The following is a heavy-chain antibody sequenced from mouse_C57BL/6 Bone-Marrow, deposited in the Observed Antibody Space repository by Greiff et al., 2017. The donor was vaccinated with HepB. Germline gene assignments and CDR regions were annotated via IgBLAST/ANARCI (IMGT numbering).Heavy chain of an antibody. Sequence: QVQLQQPGAELVMPGASVKLSCKASGYTFTSYWMHWVKQRPGQGLEWIGEIDPSDSYTNYNQKFKGKSTLTVDKSSSTAYMELNSLTSEDSAVYYCARYGSSPYFDYWGQGTTLTVSS. V-gene: IGHV1-69*01. J-gene: IGHJ2*01. CDR3: ARYGSSPYFDY. CDR1: GYTFTSYW. CDR2: IDPSDSYT. D-gene: IGHD1-1*01.